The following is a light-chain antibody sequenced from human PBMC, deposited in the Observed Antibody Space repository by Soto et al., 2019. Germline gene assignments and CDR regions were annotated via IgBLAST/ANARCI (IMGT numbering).Light chain of an antibody. Sequence: QSALTRPPSASGTPGQRVTISCSGGRSNIGSNSVNWYQQHPGTAPKLLIYSQSQRPSGVPERISGAKSGTSVTLAISGLQAEDEATYYCAVWDDSLNEVVFGGGTKLTVL. CDR3: AVWDDSLNEVV. CDR1: RSNIGSNS. V-gene: IGLV1-44*01. CDR2: SQS. J-gene: IGLJ3*02.